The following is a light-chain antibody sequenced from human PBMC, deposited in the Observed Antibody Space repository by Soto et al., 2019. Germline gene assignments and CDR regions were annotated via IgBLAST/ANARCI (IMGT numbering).Light chain of an antibody. V-gene: IGKV1-5*01. CDR3: QQYDTYWS. CDR1: QSIRSW. CDR2: DAS. J-gene: IGKJ1*01. Sequence: DIQVTQSPSTLSASGGDRVTITCRASQSIRSWLAWYQQKPGKAPKPLIYDASSLESGVPSRFSGSGSGTEFTLTISSLEPDDFATYYCQQYDTYWSFGQGTKVDIK.